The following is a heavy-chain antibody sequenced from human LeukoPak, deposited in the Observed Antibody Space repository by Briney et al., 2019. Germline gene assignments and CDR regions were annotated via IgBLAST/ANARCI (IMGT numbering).Heavy chain of an antibody. D-gene: IGHD6-13*01. J-gene: IGHJ6*03. CDR1: GGSISTSSYY. CDR3: ARRYSSSWYGDYYYYYMDV. Sequence: PSETLSLTCTVSGGSISTSSYYWSWIRQPPGKGLEWIGYIYYSGSTNYNPSLRSRVTISVDTSKNQFSLKLSSVTAADTAVYYCARRYSSSWYGDYYYYYMDVWGKGTTVTVSS. CDR2: IYYSGST. V-gene: IGHV4-61*01.